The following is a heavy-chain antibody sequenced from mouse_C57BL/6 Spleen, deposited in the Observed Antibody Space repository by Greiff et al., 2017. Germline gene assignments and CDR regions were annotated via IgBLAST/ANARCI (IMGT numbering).Heavy chain of an antibody. CDR1: GYTFTDYE. Sequence: QVQLQQSGAELVRPGASVTLSCKASGYTFTDYEMHWVKQTPVHGLEWIGAIDPETGGTAYNQKFKGKAILTADKSSRTAYMELRSLTSEDSAVYYCTGLDDYEDYWGQGTTLTVSS. J-gene: IGHJ2*01. CDR2: IDPETGGT. V-gene: IGHV1-15*01. D-gene: IGHD2-4*01. CDR3: TGLDDYEDY.